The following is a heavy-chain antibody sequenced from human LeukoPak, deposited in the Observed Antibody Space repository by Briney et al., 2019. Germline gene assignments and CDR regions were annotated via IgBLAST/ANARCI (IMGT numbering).Heavy chain of an antibody. CDR3: AGSYYDSSGDAFDI. CDR2: INTNTGNP. J-gene: IGHJ3*02. Sequence: ASVKVSCKASGYTFTSYAMNWVRQAPGQGLEWMGWINTNTGNPTYAQGFTGRFVFSLDTSVSTAYLQISSLKAEDTAVYYCAGSYYDSSGDAFDIWGQGTMVTVSS. V-gene: IGHV7-4-1*02. CDR1: GYTFTSYA. D-gene: IGHD3-22*01.